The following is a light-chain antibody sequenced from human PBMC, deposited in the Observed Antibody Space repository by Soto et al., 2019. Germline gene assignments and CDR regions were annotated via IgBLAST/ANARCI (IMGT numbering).Light chain of an antibody. CDR3: SSFSSSSTLVV. V-gene: IGLV2-14*01. CDR2: EVS. CDR1: SSDVGGYSY. Sequence: QSALTQPASVSGSPGQSITISCTGTSSDVGGYSYVSWYQQHPGKAPKLMIYEVSNRPSGVSNLFSGSKSGNTASLTISGLQAEDEADYSCSSFSSSSTLVVFGGGTKLTVL. J-gene: IGLJ2*01.